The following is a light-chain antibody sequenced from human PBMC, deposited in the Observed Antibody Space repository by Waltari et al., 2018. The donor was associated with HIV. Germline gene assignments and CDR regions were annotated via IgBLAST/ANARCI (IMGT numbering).Light chain of an antibody. V-gene: IGLV1-40*01. CDR1: SSNIGAGYD. J-gene: IGLJ3*02. CDR2: SNI. Sequence: QSVLTQPPSVSGPPGQPVTISCAGSSSNIGAGYDVHWSKQVPGTSPKLVIYSNINRPSGVPDRFSASKSGTSASLAITGLQAEDEAHYYCQSHDRSLSGPWVFGGGTKLTVL. CDR3: QSHDRSLSGPWV.